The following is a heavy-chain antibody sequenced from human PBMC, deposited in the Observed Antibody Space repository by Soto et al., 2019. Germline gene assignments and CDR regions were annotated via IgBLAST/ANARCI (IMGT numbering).Heavy chain of an antibody. Sequence: GGSLRLSCAASGFTFSSYAMSWVRQAPGKGLEWVSAISGSGGSTYYADSVKGRFTISRDNSKNTLYLQMNSLRAEDTDVYYCAEDTTLPIAARREFDYWGQGTLVTVSS. CDR2: ISGSGGST. J-gene: IGHJ4*02. V-gene: IGHV3-23*01. D-gene: IGHD6-6*01. CDR1: GFTFSSYA. CDR3: AEDTTLPIAARREFDY.